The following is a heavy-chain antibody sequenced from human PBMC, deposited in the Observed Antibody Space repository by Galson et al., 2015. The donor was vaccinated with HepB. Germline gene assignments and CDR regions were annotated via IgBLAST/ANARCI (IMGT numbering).Heavy chain of an antibody. CDR1: GFTFRTSG. J-gene: IGHJ4*02. D-gene: IGHD3-3*01. V-gene: IGHV3-21*01. CDR2: IGYSGTYK. Sequence: SLRLSCAASGFTFRTSGMTWVRQAPGKGLEWVAVIGYSGTYKHYADSVKGRFAISRDNAKNSVYLQMNSLRVEDTAVYYCARDASEWSRDYWGQGTLVAVSS. CDR3: ARDASEWSRDY.